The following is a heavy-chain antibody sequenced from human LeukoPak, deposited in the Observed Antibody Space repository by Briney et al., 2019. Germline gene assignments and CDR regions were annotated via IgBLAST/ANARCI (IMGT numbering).Heavy chain of an antibody. CDR3: ARESRWRGYSGYDFYYYMDV. J-gene: IGHJ6*03. Sequence: PSETLSLTCAVYGGSFSGYYWSWIRQPPGKGLEWIGEINHSGSTNYNPSLKSRVTISVDTSKNQFSLKLSSVTAADTAVYYCARESRWRGYSGYDFYYYMDVWGKGTTVTVSS. CDR1: GGSFSGYY. V-gene: IGHV4-34*01. D-gene: IGHD5-12*01. CDR2: INHSGST.